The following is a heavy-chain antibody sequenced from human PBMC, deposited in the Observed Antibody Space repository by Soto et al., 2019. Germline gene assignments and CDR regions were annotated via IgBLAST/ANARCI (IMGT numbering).Heavy chain of an antibody. D-gene: IGHD5-12*01. V-gene: IGHV1-2*02. Sequence: QVQLVQSGAEVKKPGASVKVSCKASGYTFTAYYMHWVRQAPGQGLEWMGWINPNSGGTYHAQNFQGRVTMTRDTSTTTAYMALAGLRSDDTAVYYCARGGGRGYNELDPWGHGTLVIVSS. CDR3: ARGGGRGYNELDP. CDR1: GYTFTAYY. CDR2: INPNSGGT. J-gene: IGHJ5*02.